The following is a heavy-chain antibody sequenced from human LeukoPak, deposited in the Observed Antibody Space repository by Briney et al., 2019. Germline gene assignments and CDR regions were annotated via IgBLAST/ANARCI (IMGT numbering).Heavy chain of an antibody. CDR3: AELGITMIGGV. V-gene: IGHV3-48*03. Sequence: PGGSLRLSCSASGFTFSSYEMTWVRQTPAKGQEWVSYISSSGSTIYYAGSVKGRFTISRDNAKNSLYLQMNSLRAEDTAVYYCAELGITMIGGVWGKGTTVTISS. CDR1: GFTFSSYE. CDR2: ISSSGSTI. D-gene: IGHD3-10*02. J-gene: IGHJ6*04.